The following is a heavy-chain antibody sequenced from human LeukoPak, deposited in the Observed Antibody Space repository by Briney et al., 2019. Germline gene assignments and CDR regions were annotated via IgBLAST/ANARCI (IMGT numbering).Heavy chain of an antibody. CDR2: ISSSSSYI. J-gene: IGHJ5*02. V-gene: IGHV3-21*01. CDR3: ARDRVPNYYDSSGYYP. CDR1: GFTFSSYS. Sequence: GGSLRLSCAASGFTFSSYSMNWDRQAPGKGLEWVSSISSSSSYIYYEDSVNGRFTISRDNAKNSLYLQMNSLRAEDTAVYYCARDRVPNYYDSSGYYPWGQGTLVTVSS. D-gene: IGHD3-22*01.